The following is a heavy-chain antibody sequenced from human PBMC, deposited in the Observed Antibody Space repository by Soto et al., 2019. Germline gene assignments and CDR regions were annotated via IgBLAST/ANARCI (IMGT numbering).Heavy chain of an antibody. J-gene: IGHJ3*02. V-gene: IGHV3-23*01. CDR2: IGGGGGST. CDR1: GSTFSSYA. D-gene: IGHD4-17*01. Sequence: GGSLRLSCAASGSTFSSYAMSWVRQAPGKGLEWVSAIGGGGGSTYYADSVKGRFTISRDNSKNTLYLQMNSLRAEDTAVYYCAKDSGPSDYPDAFDIWGQGTMVTVSS. CDR3: AKDSGPSDYPDAFDI.